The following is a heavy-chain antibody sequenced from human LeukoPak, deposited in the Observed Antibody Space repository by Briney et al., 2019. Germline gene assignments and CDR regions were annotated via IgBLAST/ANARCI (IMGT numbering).Heavy chain of an antibody. CDR3: ARQPGRITIFGVVISYVDY. Sequence: SETLSLTCTVSGYSISSGYYWGWIRQPPGKGLEWIGSIYHSGSTYYNPSLKRRVTISVDTSKNQFSLKLSSVTAADTAVYYCARQPGRITIFGVVISYVDYWGQGTLVTVSS. CDR1: GYSISSGYY. D-gene: IGHD3-3*01. J-gene: IGHJ4*02. CDR2: IYHSGST. V-gene: IGHV4-38-2*02.